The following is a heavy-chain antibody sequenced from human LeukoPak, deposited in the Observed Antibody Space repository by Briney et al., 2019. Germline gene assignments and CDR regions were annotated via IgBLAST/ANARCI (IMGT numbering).Heavy chain of an antibody. CDR3: ARDKYDFWSGYSHSDFDY. CDR2: ISSSSSYI. CDR1: GFTFSSYS. V-gene: IGHV3-21*04. Sequence: GGSLRLSCAASGFTFSSYSMNWVRQAPGKGLEWVSSISSSSSYIYYADSVKGRFTISRDNAKSSLYLQMNSLRAEDTALYYCARDKYDFWSGYSHSDFDYWGQGTLVTVSS. D-gene: IGHD3-3*01. J-gene: IGHJ4*02.